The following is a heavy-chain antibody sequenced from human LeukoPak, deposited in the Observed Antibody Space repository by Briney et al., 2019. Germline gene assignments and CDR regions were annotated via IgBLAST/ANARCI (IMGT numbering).Heavy chain of an antibody. J-gene: IGHJ3*02. CDR2: ITGNGGRT. Sequence: PGGSLRLSCAASGFTFSYYSMHWVRQAPGKGLEYVSAITGNGGRTYYANSVNDRFTISRDNSKNTLYLQMGSLTAEDMAVYYCARVGDVTAFDIGGQGKMVTVSS. D-gene: IGHD3-16*01. CDR3: ARVGDVTAFDI. V-gene: IGHV3-64*01. CDR1: GFTFSYYS.